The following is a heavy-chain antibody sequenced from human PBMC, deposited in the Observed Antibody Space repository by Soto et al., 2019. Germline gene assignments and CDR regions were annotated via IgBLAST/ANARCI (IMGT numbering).Heavy chain of an antibody. D-gene: IGHD3-10*01. CDR3: ANGAYYYYYMDV. CDR1: GFTFDTYA. V-gene: IGHV3-23*01. CDR2: ISGSGGNT. J-gene: IGHJ6*03. Sequence: GESLKISCAASGFTFDTYAMNWVRQAPGKGLEWVSAISGSGGNTYYTDSVKGRFTISRDNSKNTLYLQMNSLRAEDTAVYYCANGAYYYYYMDVWGKGTTVTVSS.